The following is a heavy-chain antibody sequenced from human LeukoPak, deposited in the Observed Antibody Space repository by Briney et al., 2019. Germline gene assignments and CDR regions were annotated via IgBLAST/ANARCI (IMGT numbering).Heavy chain of an antibody. Sequence: PGGSLRLSCAASGFTFSSYSMNWVRQAPGKGLEWVSSISSSSSYIYYADSVKGRFTISRDNAKNSLYLKMNSLRAEDTAVYYCARHKGYSSGWYEDWFDPWGQGTLVTVSS. CDR3: ARHKGYSSGWYEDWFDP. J-gene: IGHJ5*02. CDR1: GFTFSSYS. CDR2: ISSSSSYI. V-gene: IGHV3-21*01. D-gene: IGHD6-19*01.